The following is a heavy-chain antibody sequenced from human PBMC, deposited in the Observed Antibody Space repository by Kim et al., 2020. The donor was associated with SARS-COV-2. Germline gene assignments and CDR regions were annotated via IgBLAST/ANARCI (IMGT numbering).Heavy chain of an antibody. CDR2: IYYSGST. V-gene: IGHV4-59*08. J-gene: IGHJ3*02. CDR1: GGSISSYY. CDR3: AREIVVVPAAKDDAFDI. Sequence: SETLSLTCTVSGGSISSYYWSWIRQPPGKGLEWIGYIYYSGSTNYNPSLKSRVTISVDTSKNQFSLKLSSVTAADTAVYYCAREIVVVPAAKDDAFDIWGQGTMVTVSS. D-gene: IGHD2-2*01.